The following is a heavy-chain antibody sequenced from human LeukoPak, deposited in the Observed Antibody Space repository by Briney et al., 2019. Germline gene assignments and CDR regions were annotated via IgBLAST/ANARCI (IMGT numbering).Heavy chain of an antibody. CDR3: ARLRRSRLAEFDY. CDR2: INHSGST. V-gene: IGHV4-34*01. D-gene: IGHD3-3*02. CDR1: GGSFSGYY. Sequence: SETLSLTCAVYGGSFSGYYWSWIRQPPGKGLGWIGEINHSGSTNYNPSLKSRVTISVDTSKNQFSLKLSSVTAADTAVYYCARLRRSRLAEFDYWGQGTLVTVSS. J-gene: IGHJ4*02.